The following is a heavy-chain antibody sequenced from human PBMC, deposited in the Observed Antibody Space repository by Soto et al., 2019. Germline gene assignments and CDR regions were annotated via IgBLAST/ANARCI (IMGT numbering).Heavy chain of an antibody. CDR1: GFTFSGSA. CDR3: TPIVGATTLEEGY. CDR2: IRSKANSYAT. V-gene: IGHV3-73*01. D-gene: IGHD1-26*01. Sequence: PGGSLRLSCAASGFTFSGSAMHWVRQASGKGLEWVGRIRSKANSYATAYAASVKGRFTISRDDSKNTAYLQMNSLKTEDTAVYYCTPIVGATTLEEGYWGQGTLVTVSS. J-gene: IGHJ4*02.